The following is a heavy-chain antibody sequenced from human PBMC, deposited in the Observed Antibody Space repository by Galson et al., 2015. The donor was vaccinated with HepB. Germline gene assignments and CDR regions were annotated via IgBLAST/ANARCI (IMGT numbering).Heavy chain of an antibody. J-gene: IGHJ4*02. CDR1: GFTFSSYS. CDR3: ARRGGSYYLDY. Sequence: SLRLSCAASGFTFSSYSMNWVRQAPGKGLEWVSYISSSSSTIYYADSVKGRFTISRDNAKNSLYLQMNSLRAEDTAVYYCARRGGSYYLDYWGQGTLVTVSS. V-gene: IGHV3-48*01. CDR2: ISSSSSTI. D-gene: IGHD1-26*01.